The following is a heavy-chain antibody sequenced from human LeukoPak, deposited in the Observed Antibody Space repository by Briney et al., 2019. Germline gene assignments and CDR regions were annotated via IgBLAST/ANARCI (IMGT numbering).Heavy chain of an antibody. CDR2: INWNGDDT. CDR3: AKGRTEGGTLALDY. V-gene: IGHV3-20*04. D-gene: IGHD6-19*01. J-gene: IGHJ4*02. CDR1: GFTFDSYG. Sequence: GGSLRLSCAASGFTFDSYGMSWVRQAPGKGLEWVSGINWNGDDTTYADSVKGRFTISRDNAKNSLYLQINSLRAEDTALYYCAKGRTEGGTLALDYWGQGTLVTVSS.